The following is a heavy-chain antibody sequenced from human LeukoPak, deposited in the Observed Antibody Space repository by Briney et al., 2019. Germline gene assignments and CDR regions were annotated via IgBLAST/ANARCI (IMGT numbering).Heavy chain of an antibody. CDR2: ISASGGST. D-gene: IGHD2-2*01. CDR1: GFTFSSYA. V-gene: IGHV3-23*01. J-gene: IGHJ3*02. CDR3: AREYCSSTSCYRSLSDAFDI. Sequence: PGGSLRLSCAASGFTFSSYAMSWVRQAPGKGLEWVSAISASGGSTYYADSVKGRFTISRDNSKNTLYLQMNSLRAEDTAVYYCAREYCSSTSCYRSLSDAFDIWGQGTMVIVSS.